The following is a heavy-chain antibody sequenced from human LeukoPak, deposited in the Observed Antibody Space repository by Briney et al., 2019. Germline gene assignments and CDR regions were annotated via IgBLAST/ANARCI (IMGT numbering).Heavy chain of an antibody. Sequence: PGRSLRLSCAASGFTFSSYGMHWVRQAPGKGLEWVAVILYDGSNKYYADSVKGRFTISRDNSKNTLYLQMNSLRAEDTAVYYCARDLGPRVRGVMALDYWGQGTLVTVSS. CDR2: ILYDGSNK. V-gene: IGHV3-30*03. CDR1: GFTFSSYG. CDR3: ARDLGPRVRGVMALDY. J-gene: IGHJ4*02. D-gene: IGHD3-10*01.